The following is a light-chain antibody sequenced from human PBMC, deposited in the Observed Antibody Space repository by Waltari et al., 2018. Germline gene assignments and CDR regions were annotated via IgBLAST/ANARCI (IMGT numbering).Light chain of an antibody. Sequence: EIVMTQSPGTLSASPGERVTLSCRASQSVKDELAWYQQKPGQAPRLLIYAASTRAADSPARFSGSGSGTDFTLTISSLQSEDFAVYYCQRYNNWPPLTFGGGTKVEIK. V-gene: IGKV3-15*01. J-gene: IGKJ4*01. CDR2: AAS. CDR1: QSVKDE. CDR3: QRYNNWPPLT.